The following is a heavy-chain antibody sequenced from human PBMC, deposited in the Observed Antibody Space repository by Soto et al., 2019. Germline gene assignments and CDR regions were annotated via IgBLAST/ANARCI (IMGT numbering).Heavy chain of an antibody. CDR1: GFTFDDYA. Sequence: EVQLVESGGGLVQPGRSLRLSCAASGFTFDDYAMHWVRQAPGKGLEWVSGISWNSGSIGYADSVKGRFTISRDNAKNSLYLQMNSLRAEDTALYYCAKDRMGGYNYFYFDYWGQGTLVTVSS. CDR2: ISWNSGSI. V-gene: IGHV3-9*01. D-gene: IGHD5-12*01. J-gene: IGHJ4*02. CDR3: AKDRMGGYNYFYFDY.